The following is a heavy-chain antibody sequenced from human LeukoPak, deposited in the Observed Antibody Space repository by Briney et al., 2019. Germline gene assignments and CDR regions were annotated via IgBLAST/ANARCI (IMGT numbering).Heavy chain of an antibody. D-gene: IGHD6-19*01. CDR2: ISSNSSYT. V-gene: IGHV3-11*06. CDR3: ARGNDGAVAVSDY. CDR1: GFTFSDYY. J-gene: IGHJ4*02. Sequence: PGGSLRLSCAASGFTFSDYYVSWIRQAPGKGLEWVSYISSNSSYTNYADSVKGRFTISRDNAKNSLYLQMNSLRAEDTAVYYCARGNDGAVAVSDYWGQGTLVTVSS.